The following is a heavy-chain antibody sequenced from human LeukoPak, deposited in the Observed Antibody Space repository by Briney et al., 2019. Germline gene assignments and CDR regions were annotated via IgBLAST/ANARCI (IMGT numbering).Heavy chain of an antibody. J-gene: IGHJ4*02. CDR3: AKGALGKDY. CDR2: ISTDGSTT. V-gene: IGHV3-74*01. D-gene: IGHD7-27*01. Sequence: GGSLRLSCAASGFTFSGYWMHWVRQAPGKGLVWVSRISTDGSTTTYADSVKGRFTISRDNAKNTVNLQMNSLRAEDTAVYYCAKGALGKDYWGQGTLVTVSS. CDR1: GFTFSGYW.